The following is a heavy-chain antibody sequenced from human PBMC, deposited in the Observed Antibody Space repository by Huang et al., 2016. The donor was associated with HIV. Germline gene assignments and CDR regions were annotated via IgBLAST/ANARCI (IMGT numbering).Heavy chain of an antibody. CDR3: ARDTYYTDIWKRKDASFL. CDR2: IGSDSGDT. CDR1: GYDFGSYG. V-gene: IGHV1-18*01. J-gene: IGHJ3*01. D-gene: IGHD3-22*01. Sequence: QVQLVQSGGEVKQPEASVRVSCKASGYDFGSYGLSWVRRAPGQGIEWQGWIGSDSGDTRTAHKFQGRVTMTTDRSATTTYMELRSLRYDDTDVYYCARDTYYTDIWKRKDASFLWGQGTMITVYS.